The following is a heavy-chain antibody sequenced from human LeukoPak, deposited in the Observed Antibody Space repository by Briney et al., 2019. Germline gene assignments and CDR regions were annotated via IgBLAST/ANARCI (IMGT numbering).Heavy chain of an antibody. V-gene: IGHV3-33*08. CDR2: IWYDGSTK. Sequence: GGSLRLSCAASGFTFSNYWMHWVRQAPGKGLEWVVVIWYDGSTKYYADSVKGRFTISRDNSENTVYLQMDSLSADDTAVYYCARDYEYVWGNYRYTYGMDVWGQGTTVTVSS. J-gene: IGHJ6*02. CDR1: GFTFSNYW. CDR3: ARDYEYVWGNYRYTYGMDV. D-gene: IGHD3-16*02.